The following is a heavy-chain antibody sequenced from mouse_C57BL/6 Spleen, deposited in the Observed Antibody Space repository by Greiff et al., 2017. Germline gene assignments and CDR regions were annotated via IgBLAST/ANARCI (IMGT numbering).Heavy chain of an antibody. Sequence: QVQLQQPGAELVRPGSSVKLSCKASGYTFTSYWMDWVKQRPGQGLEWIGNIYPSDSETHYNQKFKDKATLTVDKSSSTAYMQLSSLTSEDSAVYYGARGLGYYDGYYFYWGQGTTLTVSS. D-gene: IGHD2-3*01. CDR2: IYPSDSET. J-gene: IGHJ2*01. CDR3: ARGLGYYDGYYFY. CDR1: GYTFTSYW. V-gene: IGHV1-61*01.